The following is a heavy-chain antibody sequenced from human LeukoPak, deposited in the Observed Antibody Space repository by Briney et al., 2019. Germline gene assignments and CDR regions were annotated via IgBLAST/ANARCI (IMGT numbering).Heavy chain of an antibody. Sequence: GRSLRLSCAASGFTFSSYAMHWVRQAPGKGLEWVAVISYDGSNKYYADSVKGRFTISRDNSKNTLYLQMNSLRAEDTAVYYCARDYDYWGQGSLVTVSS. J-gene: IGHJ4*02. V-gene: IGHV3-30*04. CDR3: ARDYDY. CDR1: GFTFSSYA. CDR2: ISYDGSNK.